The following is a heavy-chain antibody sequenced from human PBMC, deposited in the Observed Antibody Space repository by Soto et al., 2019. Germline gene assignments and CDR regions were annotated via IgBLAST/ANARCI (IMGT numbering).Heavy chain of an antibody. CDR2: IDPSDSYT. D-gene: IGHD1-7*01. Sequence: GESLEISCKGSGYSFTSYWISWVRQMPGKGLEWMGRIDPSDSYTNYSPSFQGHVTISADKSISTAYLQWSSLKASDTAMYYCARCPLITGTTFFGMDVWGQGTTVTVSS. CDR3: ARCPLITGTTFFGMDV. V-gene: IGHV5-10-1*01. J-gene: IGHJ6*02. CDR1: GYSFTSYW.